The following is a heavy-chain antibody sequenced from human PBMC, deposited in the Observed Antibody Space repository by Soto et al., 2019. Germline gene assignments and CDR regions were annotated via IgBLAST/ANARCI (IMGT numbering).Heavy chain of an antibody. CDR2: ISGSGGST. Sequence: EVQLLESGGGWVQPGGSLRLSCAASGFTFSSYAMSWVRQAPGKGLEWVSAISGSGGSTYYADSVKGRFTISRDNSKNTPDRQTNSLRAADTAVYYCGKDPGILGTTSLAVWGQGTLVTVSS. V-gene: IGHV3-23*01. D-gene: IGHD1-1*01. CDR3: GKDPGILGTTSLAV. CDR1: GFTFSSYA. J-gene: IGHJ4*02.